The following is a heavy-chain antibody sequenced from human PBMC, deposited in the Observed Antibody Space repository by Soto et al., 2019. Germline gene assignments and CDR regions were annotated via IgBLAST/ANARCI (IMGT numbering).Heavy chain of an antibody. J-gene: IGHJ2*01. CDR1: GGSISSGNYY. D-gene: IGHD3-22*01. CDR3: ARAHPIYDSSGYYRPYWYFDL. CDR2: ISYSGST. Sequence: QVQLQESGPGLVKPPQTLSLTCTVSGGSISSGNYYWSWIRQPPGKGLEWIGYISYSGSTYYNPALKSRVTISVDTSKNQVSLKLSSVTAADTAVYFCARAHPIYDSSGYYRPYWYFDLWGRGTLVTVSS. V-gene: IGHV4-30-4*01.